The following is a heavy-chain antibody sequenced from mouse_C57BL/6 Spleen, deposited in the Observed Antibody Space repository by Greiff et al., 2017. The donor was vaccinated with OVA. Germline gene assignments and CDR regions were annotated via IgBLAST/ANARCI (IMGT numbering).Heavy chain of an antibody. CDR3: ARDDGNYPVAY. D-gene: IGHD2-1*01. CDR1: GFTFSSYA. CDR2: ISDGGSYT. V-gene: IGHV5-4*01. Sequence: EVLLVESGGGLVKPGGSLKLSCAASGFTFSSYAMSWVRQTPEKRLEWVATISDGGSYTYYPDNVQGRFTISRDNAKNNLYLQMSHLKSEDTAMYYCARDDGNYPVAYWGQGTLVTVSA. J-gene: IGHJ3*01.